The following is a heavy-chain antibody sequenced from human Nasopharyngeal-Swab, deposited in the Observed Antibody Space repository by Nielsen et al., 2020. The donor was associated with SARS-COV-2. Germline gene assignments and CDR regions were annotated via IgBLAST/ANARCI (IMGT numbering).Heavy chain of an antibody. V-gene: IGHV6-1*01. CDR3: ARGSGPHWLEFDD. Sequence: WIRQSPSRGLEWLGRTYYRSKWYNDYELSVRSRLSINADTSKNQPSLQLNSVTPEDTAVYYCARGSGPHWLEFDDWGQGTLVTVSS. CDR2: TYYRSKWYN. J-gene: IGHJ4*02. D-gene: IGHD3-9*01.